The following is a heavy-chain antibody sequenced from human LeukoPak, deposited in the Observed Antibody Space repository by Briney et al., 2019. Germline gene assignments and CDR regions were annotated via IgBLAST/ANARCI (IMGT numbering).Heavy chain of an antibody. V-gene: IGHV3-73*01. CDR3: VYVYDSSGYYSDLGAFDI. CDR2: IRSKANSYAT. J-gene: IGHJ3*02. CDR1: GFTFSGSA. Sequence: GGSLRLSCAASGFTFSGSAMHWVRQASGKGLEWVGRIRSKANSYATAYAASVKGRFTISRDDSKNTAYLQMNSLKTEDTAVYYCVYVYDSSGYYSDLGAFDIWGQGTMVTVSS. D-gene: IGHD3-22*01.